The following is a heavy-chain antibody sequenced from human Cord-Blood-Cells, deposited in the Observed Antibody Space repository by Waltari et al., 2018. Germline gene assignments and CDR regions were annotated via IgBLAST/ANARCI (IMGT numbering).Heavy chain of an antibody. J-gene: IGHJ4*02. CDR2: INPNLGRA. Sequence: QVQLVQSGAEVKKPGSSVKVSCKASGGTFSSYAISWVRQAPGQGLEWMGRINPNLGRAKHSQKFQGRVTVTADKSTSTAYMELSSLGSEDTAVYYCARDVPRGGDELPGIDYWGQGTLVTVSS. CDR3: ARDVPRGGDELPGIDY. D-gene: IGHD2-21*01. V-gene: IGHV1-69*09. CDR1: GGTFSSYA.